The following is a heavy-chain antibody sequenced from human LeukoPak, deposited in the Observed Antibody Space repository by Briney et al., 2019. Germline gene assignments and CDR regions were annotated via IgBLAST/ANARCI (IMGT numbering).Heavy chain of an antibody. CDR3: ARVAPHRRLTSGWYYFDY. V-gene: IGHV1-18*01. CDR1: GYTFTSYG. CDR2: INPYNGNT. Sequence: ASVKVSCKASGYTFTSYGISWVRQAPGQGLEWMGWINPYNGNTNYAQKLQGRVTMTTDTSTSTAYMELRSLRSDDTAVYYCARVAPHRRLTSGWYYFDYWGQGTLVTVSS. J-gene: IGHJ4*02. D-gene: IGHD6-19*01.